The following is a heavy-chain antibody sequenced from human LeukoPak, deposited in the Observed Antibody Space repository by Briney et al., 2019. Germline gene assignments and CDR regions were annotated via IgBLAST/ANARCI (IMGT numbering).Heavy chain of an antibody. CDR1: GFTFSSYW. Sequence: GGSLSLSCAASGFTFSSYWMHWVRQAPGKGLVWVSRINSDGSSTSYADSVKGRFTISRDNAKNTLYLQMNSLRAEDTAVYYCARDSGATSCFDYWGQGTLVTVSS. CDR3: ARDSGATSCFDY. V-gene: IGHV3-74*01. D-gene: IGHD1-26*01. J-gene: IGHJ4*02. CDR2: INSDGSST.